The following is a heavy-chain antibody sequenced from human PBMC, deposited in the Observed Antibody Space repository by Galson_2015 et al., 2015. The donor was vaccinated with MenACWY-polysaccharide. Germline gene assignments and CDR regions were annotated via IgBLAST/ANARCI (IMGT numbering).Heavy chain of an antibody. D-gene: IGHD2-15*01. Sequence: SLRLSCAASGFSFSSYGMHWVRQAPGKGLEWVAVIAYDGSNKYYADSVKGRFTISRDNSKNTLYLQMNSLRAEDTAVYYCAKDLNRYCSGGSCDNFDYWGQGTLVTVSS. J-gene: IGHJ4*02. V-gene: IGHV3-30*18. CDR1: GFSFSSYG. CDR2: IAYDGSNK. CDR3: AKDLNRYCSGGSCDNFDY.